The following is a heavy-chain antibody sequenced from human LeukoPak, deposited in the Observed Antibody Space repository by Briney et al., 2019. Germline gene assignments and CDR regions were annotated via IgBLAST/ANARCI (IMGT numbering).Heavy chain of an antibody. CDR2: MSVSGST. CDR1: GGSFSGYY. D-gene: IGHD1-26*01. CDR3: ASGPWELDY. Sequence: PSETLSLTCAVYGGSFSGYYWSWIRQPPGKGLEWIGIMSVSGSTSYSPSLESRVTISLDTSKNQFSLKLNSVTAADTAVYYCASGPWELDYWGQGILVTVSS. J-gene: IGHJ4*02. V-gene: IGHV4-59*08.